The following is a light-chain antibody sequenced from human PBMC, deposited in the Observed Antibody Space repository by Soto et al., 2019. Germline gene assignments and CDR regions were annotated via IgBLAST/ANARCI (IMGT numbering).Light chain of an antibody. Sequence: SYELTQPPSVSVSPGQTASITCSGEKLGDKYACWYQQKPGQSPVLVIYQDSKRPSGIPERFSGSNSGNTATLTISGTQAMGEADYYRQAWDSSTPDVFGTGTKLTVL. J-gene: IGLJ1*01. CDR2: QDS. CDR3: QAWDSSTPDV. CDR1: KLGDKY. V-gene: IGLV3-1*01.